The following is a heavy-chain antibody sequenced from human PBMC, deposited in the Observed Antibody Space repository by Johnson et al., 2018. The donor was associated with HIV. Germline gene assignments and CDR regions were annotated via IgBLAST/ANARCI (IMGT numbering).Heavy chain of an antibody. Sequence: VQLVESGGDLVQPGGSLRLSCAASGFTVSSNYMNWVRQAPGKGLAWVSVIYSGGSTYYADSVQGRFTISRDNSRNMVYLEMNSLRTEDTAVYYCARGLKGAFDIWGQGTRVTVSA. CDR1: GFTVSSNY. CDR2: IYSGGST. CDR3: ARGLKGAFDI. D-gene: IGHD3/OR15-3a*01. V-gene: IGHV3-66*02. J-gene: IGHJ3*02.